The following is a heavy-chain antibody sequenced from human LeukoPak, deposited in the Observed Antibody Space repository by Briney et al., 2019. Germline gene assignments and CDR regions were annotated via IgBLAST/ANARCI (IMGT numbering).Heavy chain of an antibody. CDR1: GFTFSSYW. CDR2: ISPDGSGT. J-gene: IGHJ4*02. V-gene: IGHV3-7*01. Sequence: GGSLRLSCVASGFTFSSYWMSWVRQAPGKGLEWAANISPDGSGTFYVDSVKGRLTVSRDNAKNSLSLQMNSLRVEDTAMYYCVRSIDYWGQGTLVTVSS. CDR3: VRSIDY.